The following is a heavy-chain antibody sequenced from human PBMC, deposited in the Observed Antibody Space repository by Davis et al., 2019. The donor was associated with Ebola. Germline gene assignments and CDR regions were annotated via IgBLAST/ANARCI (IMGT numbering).Heavy chain of an antibody. J-gene: IGHJ4*02. Sequence: AASVKVSCKASGYTFRSYSISWVRQAPGQGLEWMGWINSHNGNTNYAQKLQGRVTMTTDTSTSTAYMELRSLRSDDTAVYYCAISTGDTAMVLDYWGQGTLVTVSS. D-gene: IGHD5-18*01. V-gene: IGHV1-18*01. CDR2: INSHNGNT. CDR1: GYTFRSYS. CDR3: AISTGDTAMVLDY.